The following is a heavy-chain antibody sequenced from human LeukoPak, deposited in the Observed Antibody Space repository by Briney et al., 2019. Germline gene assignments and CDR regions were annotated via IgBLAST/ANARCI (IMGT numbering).Heavy chain of an antibody. CDR3: ASRGYSYGTLYYFGY. Sequence: SETLSLTCTVSGGSISSYYWSWIRQPAGKGLEWIGRIYTSGSTNYNPSLKSRVTMSVDTSKNQFSLKLSSVTAADTAVYYCASRGYSYGTLYYFGYWGQGTLVTVSS. CDR2: IYTSGST. CDR1: GGSISSYY. J-gene: IGHJ4*02. D-gene: IGHD5-18*01. V-gene: IGHV4-4*07.